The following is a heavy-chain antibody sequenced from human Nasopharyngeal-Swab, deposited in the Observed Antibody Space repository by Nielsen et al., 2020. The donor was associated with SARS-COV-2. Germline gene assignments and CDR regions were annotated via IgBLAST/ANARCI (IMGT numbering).Heavy chain of an antibody. CDR1: GFTFSSYA. J-gene: IGHJ4*02. Sequence: GESLKISCAASGFTFSSYAMSWVRQAPGKGLEWVSAISGSGGSTYYADSVKGRFTISRDNSKNTLYLQMNSLRAGDTAVYYCATRSGYYGSGSFYDYWGQGTLVTVSS. V-gene: IGHV3-23*01. D-gene: IGHD3-10*01. CDR3: ATRSGYYGSGSFYDY. CDR2: ISGSGGST.